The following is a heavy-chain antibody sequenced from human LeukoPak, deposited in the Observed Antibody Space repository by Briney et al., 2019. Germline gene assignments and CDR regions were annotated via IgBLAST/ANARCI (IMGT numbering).Heavy chain of an antibody. V-gene: IGHV3-30*02. CDR3: ASPGIAAADDAFDI. CDR2: IRSDGSDK. J-gene: IGHJ3*02. D-gene: IGHD6-13*01. Sequence: GGSLRLSCAASGFTFDNSGMNWVRQAPGKGLEWVAFIRSDGSDKYYADSVKGRFTISRDNSKNTLYLQMNSLRAEDTAVYYCASPGIAAADDAFDIWGQGTMVTVSS. CDR1: GFTFDNSG.